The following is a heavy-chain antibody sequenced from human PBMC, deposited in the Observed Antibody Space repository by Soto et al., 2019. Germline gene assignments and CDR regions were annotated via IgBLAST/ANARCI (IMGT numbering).Heavy chain of an antibody. CDR3: ARLHDIWTVYYNHSVTDSIKIPCLEASLHSPPHGALLPPQDWFDP. J-gene: IGHJ5*02. D-gene: IGHD3-9*01. Sequence: PGESLKISCKGSGYSFTSYWIGWVRQMPGKGLEWMGIIYPGDSDTRYSPSFQGQVTISADKSISTAYLQWSSLKASDTAMYYWARLHDIWTVYYNHSVTDSIKIPCLEASLHSPPHGALLPPQDWFDPWGQGTLVTVSS. CDR1: GYSFTSYW. CDR2: IYPGDSDT. V-gene: IGHV5-51*01.